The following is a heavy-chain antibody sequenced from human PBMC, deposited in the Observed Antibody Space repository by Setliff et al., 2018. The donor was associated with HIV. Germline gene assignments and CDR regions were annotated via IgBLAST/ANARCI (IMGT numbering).Heavy chain of an antibody. CDR2: MSGSGVST. Sequence: GGSLRLSCAASGFTFSDYYMSWLRQAPGKGLEWVSVMSGSGVSTHYVDSVKGRFTISRDNSKNTLYLQMNSLRAEDTAVYYCARDRGLRGMLLSSKELGFYCMDVWGKGTTVTAP. J-gene: IGHJ6*03. V-gene: IGHV3-23*01. CDR3: ARDRGLRGMLLSSKELGFYCMDV. D-gene: IGHD1-26*01. CDR1: GFTFSDYY.